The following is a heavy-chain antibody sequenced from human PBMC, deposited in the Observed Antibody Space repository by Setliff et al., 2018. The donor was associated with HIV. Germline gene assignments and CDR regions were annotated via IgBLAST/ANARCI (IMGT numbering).Heavy chain of an antibody. Sequence: SEPLSLTCNVSGDSISGNSFFWGWIRQPPGKGLEWIGSMHYRGTTSYNPSLKSRVTIFVDTSKNQFSLKLSSVTATDTAVYYCVRGAPRPAYYYYYMDVWGKGTTVTVSS. J-gene: IGHJ6*03. CDR3: VRGAPRPAYYYYYMDV. CDR2: MHYRGTT. D-gene: IGHD6-6*01. CDR1: GDSISGNSFF. V-gene: IGHV4-39*01.